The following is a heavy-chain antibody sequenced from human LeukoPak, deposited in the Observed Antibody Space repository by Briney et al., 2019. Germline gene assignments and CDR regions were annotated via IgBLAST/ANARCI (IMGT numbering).Heavy chain of an antibody. J-gene: IGHJ4*02. Sequence: GGSLRLSCAASGFTFSYYAMSWVRQAPGKGLEWVANIKQDGSEKYYVDSVKGRFTISRDNAKNSLYLQMKSLRAEETAVYYCARGPDYYDSSGYYLDYWGQGTLVTVSS. CDR1: GFTFSYYA. D-gene: IGHD3-22*01. CDR3: ARGPDYYDSSGYYLDY. V-gene: IGHV3-7*01. CDR2: IKQDGSEK.